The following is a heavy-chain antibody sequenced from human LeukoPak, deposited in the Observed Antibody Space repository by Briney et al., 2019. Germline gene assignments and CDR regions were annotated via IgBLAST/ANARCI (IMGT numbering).Heavy chain of an antibody. CDR2: ISGSGGST. CDR1: GFTFSSYS. J-gene: IGHJ4*02. V-gene: IGHV3-23*01. D-gene: IGHD1-26*01. CDR3: AKAGELRHFDY. Sequence: GGSLRLSCAASGFTFSSYSMNWVRQAPGKGLEWVSAISGSGGSTYYADSVKGRFTISRDNSKNTLYLQMNSLRAEDTAVYYCAKAGELRHFDYWGQGTLVTVSS.